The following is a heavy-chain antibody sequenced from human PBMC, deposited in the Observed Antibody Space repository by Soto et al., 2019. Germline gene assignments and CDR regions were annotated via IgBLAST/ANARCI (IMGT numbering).Heavy chain of an antibody. V-gene: IGHV4-4*02. CDR3: VRLNRDYYYYGMDV. J-gene: IGHJ6*02. CDR2: IDHNGIT. CDR1: GDSIGNSKW. Sequence: KSSETLSLTCAVSGDSIGNSKWWTWVRQTPGKGLEWIGKIDHNGITNYNPSLESRVTILKDNSKNQLSLKLSSVTGADSAVYYCVRLNRDYYYYGMDVWGQGATVTVSS.